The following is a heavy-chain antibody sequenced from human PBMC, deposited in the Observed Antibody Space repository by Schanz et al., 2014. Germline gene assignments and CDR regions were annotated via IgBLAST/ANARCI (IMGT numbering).Heavy chain of an antibody. D-gene: IGHD5-18*01. CDR1: GFTFSDYY. J-gene: IGHJ4*02. V-gene: IGHV3-11*01. Sequence: QVQLVESGGGLVKPGGSLRLSCAASGFTFSDYYMSWIRQAPGKGLEWVAGISGSGTTTYYAASVKGRFTISRDNSKTTVYLQMNSLRAEDTAVYYCAKDAENTAMITDYFDYWGQGTLVTVSS. CDR2: ISGSGTTT. CDR3: AKDAENTAMITDYFDY.